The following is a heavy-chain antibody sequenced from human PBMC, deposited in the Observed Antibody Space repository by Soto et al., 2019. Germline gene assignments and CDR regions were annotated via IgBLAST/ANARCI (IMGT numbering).Heavy chain of an antibody. J-gene: IGHJ6*02. CDR3: ARDAPYYYYGMDV. Sequence: SETLSLTCTVSGGSISSYYWSWIRQPPGKGLEWIGYIYYSGSTNYNPSLKSRVTISVDTSKNQFSLKLSSVTAADTAVYYCARDAPYYYYGMDVWGQGTKVTVSS. V-gene: IGHV4-59*01. CDR2: IYYSGST. CDR1: GGSISSYY.